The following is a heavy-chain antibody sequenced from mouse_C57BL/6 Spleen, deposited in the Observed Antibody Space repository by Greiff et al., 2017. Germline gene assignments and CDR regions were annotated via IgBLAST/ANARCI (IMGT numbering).Heavy chain of an antibody. V-gene: IGHV5-17*01. CDR1: GFTFSDYG. CDR3: ARNTRPYYAMDY. Sequence: EVQVVESGGGLVKPGGSLKLSCAASGFTFSDYGMHWVRQAPEKGLEWVAYISSGSSTIYYADTVKGRFTISRDNAKNTLFLQMTSLRSEDTAMYYCARNTRPYYAMDYWGQGTSVTVSS. CDR2: ISSGSSTI. J-gene: IGHJ4*01.